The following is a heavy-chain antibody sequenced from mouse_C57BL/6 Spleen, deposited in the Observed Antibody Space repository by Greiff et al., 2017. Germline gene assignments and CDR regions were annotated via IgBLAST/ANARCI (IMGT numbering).Heavy chain of an antibody. CDR1: GFTFSDYG. Sequence: EVHLVESGGGLVKPGGSLKLSCAASGFTFSDYGMHWVRQAPEKGLEWVAYISSGSSTIYYADTVKGRFTISRDNAKNTLFLQMASLRSEDTAMXYCARDVGRYYCDYWGQGTTLTVSS. CDR2: ISSGSSTI. CDR3: ARDVGRYYCDY. J-gene: IGHJ2*01. V-gene: IGHV5-17*01. D-gene: IGHD4-1*01.